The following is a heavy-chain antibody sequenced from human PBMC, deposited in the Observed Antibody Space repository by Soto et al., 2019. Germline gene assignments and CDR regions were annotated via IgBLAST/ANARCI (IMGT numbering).Heavy chain of an antibody. Sequence: QVQLVESGGGVVQPGRSLRLSCAASGFTSSSYGMHWVRQAPGKGLEWVAVISYDGSNKYYADSVKGRFTISRDNSKNTLYLQMNSLRAEDTAVYYCAKASRPFWSGYWVGWFDPWGQGTLVTVSS. D-gene: IGHD3-3*01. V-gene: IGHV3-30*18. J-gene: IGHJ5*02. CDR2: ISYDGSNK. CDR3: AKASRPFWSGYWVGWFDP. CDR1: GFTSSSYG.